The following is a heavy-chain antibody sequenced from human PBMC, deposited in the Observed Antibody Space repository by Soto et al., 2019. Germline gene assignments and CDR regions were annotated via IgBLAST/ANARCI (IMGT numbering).Heavy chain of an antibody. Sequence: EVQLVESGGGLVKPGGSLRLSCAASGFIFSTYTMNWVRQAPGKGLEWVSCVTSDGYIYYADSLKGRFTISRDNAKKSLYLQMNSLRAEDTAVYYCARYPNNCTTTNCYVDYWGPGNRVTV. D-gene: IGHD2-2*01. J-gene: IGHJ4*02. CDR3: ARYPNNCTTTNCYVDY. CDR2: VTSDGYI. CDR1: GFIFSTYT. V-gene: IGHV3-21*01.